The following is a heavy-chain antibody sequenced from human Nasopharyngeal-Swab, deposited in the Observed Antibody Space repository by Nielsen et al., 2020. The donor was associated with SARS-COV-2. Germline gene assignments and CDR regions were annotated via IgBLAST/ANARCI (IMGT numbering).Heavy chain of an antibody. V-gene: IGHV3-21*01. J-gene: IGHJ6*02. CDR1: GFTFNNYN. Sequence: GGSLRLSCAASGFTFNNYNFNWVRQAPEKGLEWVSSISSSSSYIYYADSVKGRFTISRDNAKNSLYLQMNSLSAEDTAVYYCARDGLDYDFWSAYFMDVWGQGTTVTVSS. D-gene: IGHD3-3*01. CDR3: ARDGLDYDFWSAYFMDV. CDR2: ISSSSSYI.